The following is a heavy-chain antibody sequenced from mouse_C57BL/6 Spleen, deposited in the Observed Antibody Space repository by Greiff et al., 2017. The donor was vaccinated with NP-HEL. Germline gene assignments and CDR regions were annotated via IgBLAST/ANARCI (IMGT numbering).Heavy chain of an antibody. D-gene: IGHD1-1*01. CDR1: GFTFSSYA. Sequence: EVKVVESGEGLVKPGGSLKLSCAASGFTFSSYAMSWVRQTPEKRLEWVAYISSGGDYIYYADTVKGRFTISRDNARNTLYLQMSSLKSEDTAMYYRTREYYDGSSYESLFAYWGQGTLVTVAA. CDR2: ISSGGDYI. J-gene: IGHJ3*01. V-gene: IGHV5-9-1*02. CDR3: TREYYDGSSYESLFAY.